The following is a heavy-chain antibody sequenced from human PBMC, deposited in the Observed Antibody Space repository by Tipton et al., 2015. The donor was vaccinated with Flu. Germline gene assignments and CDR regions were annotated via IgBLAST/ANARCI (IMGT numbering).Heavy chain of an antibody. V-gene: IGHV4-38-2*01. J-gene: IGHJ5*02. CDR3: ARRDYTYYVSDPKSWFDP. CDR1: GYPISSGYI. CDR2: IWHNVRA. D-gene: IGHD4-11*01. Sequence: TLSLTCSVSGYPISSGYIWAWIRQPPGKGLEFIGSIWHNVRAYHNPSLKSRVTISIDTSKNQFSLNLKSVTAADMAVYYCARRDYTYYVSDPKSWFDPWGQGTLVAVSS.